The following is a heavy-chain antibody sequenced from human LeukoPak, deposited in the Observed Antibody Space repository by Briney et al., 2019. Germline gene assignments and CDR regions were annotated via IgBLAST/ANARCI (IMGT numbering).Heavy chain of an antibody. J-gene: IGHJ5*01. CDR2: ISTSSNYI. Sequence: GGSLRLSCAASGFTFSSQAMSWVRQAPGKGLEWVSSISTSSNYIYYADSVKGRFTISRDNAKNSLYLQMNSLRAEDTAVYYCASAVDYYGSGSGNWFDSWGQGTLVTVSS. D-gene: IGHD3-10*01. V-gene: IGHV3-21*01. CDR1: GFTFSSQA. CDR3: ASAVDYYGSGSGNWFDS.